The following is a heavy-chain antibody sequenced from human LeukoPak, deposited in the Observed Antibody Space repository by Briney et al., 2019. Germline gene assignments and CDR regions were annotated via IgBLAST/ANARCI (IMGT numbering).Heavy chain of an antibody. D-gene: IGHD3-3*01. CDR2: IYHSGST. CDR1: GYSISRGYY. V-gene: IGHV4-38-2*01. CDR3: ARSPFLEWSSYFDY. Sequence: PSETLSLTCAVSGYSISRGYYWGWIRQPPGKGLEWIRSIYHSGSTYYNPSLKSRVTISVDTSKNQFSLKLSSVTAADTAVYYCARSPFLEWSSYFDYWGQGTLVTVSS. J-gene: IGHJ4*02.